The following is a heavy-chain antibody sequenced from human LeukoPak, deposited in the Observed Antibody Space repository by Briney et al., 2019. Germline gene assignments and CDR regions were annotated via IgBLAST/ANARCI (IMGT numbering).Heavy chain of an antibody. Sequence: SETLSLTCAVYGGSFSGYYWSWIRQPPGKGLEWIGEINHSGSTNYNPSLKSRVTISVDTSKNQFSLKLSSVTAADTAVYYCARGKSDRGVIKVLRDWGQGTLVTVSS. D-gene: IGHD3-10*01. CDR2: INHSGST. CDR3: ARGKSDRGVIKVLRD. CDR1: GGSFSGYY. V-gene: IGHV4-34*01. J-gene: IGHJ4*02.